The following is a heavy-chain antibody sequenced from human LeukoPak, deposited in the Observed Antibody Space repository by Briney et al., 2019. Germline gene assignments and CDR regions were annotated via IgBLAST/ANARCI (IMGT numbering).Heavy chain of an antibody. CDR1: GFTFSDYC. J-gene: IGHJ6*03. D-gene: IGHD3-10*01. Sequence: GGSLRLSCAASGFTFSDYCMSWIRQAPGRGLEWVSYISSSDSTIYSADSVKGRFTISRDNAKNSLYLQMNSLRAEDTAVYYCARLLMVRGVISHIEVWGKGTTVTVSS. V-gene: IGHV3-11*04. CDR2: ISSSDSTI. CDR3: ARLLMVRGVISHIEV.